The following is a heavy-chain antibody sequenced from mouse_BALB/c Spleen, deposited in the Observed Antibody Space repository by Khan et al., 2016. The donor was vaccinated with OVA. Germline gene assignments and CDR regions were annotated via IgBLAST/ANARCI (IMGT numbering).Heavy chain of an antibody. CDR3: ARPSYYGNPWFTY. Sequence: EVQGVESGGGLVKPGGSLKLSCAPSGFAFSSYDMSWVRQTPEKRLEWVATISGTGIYTYYPDSVKGRFTISRDTARNTLYLQMSSLRSEDTALYYCARPSYYGNPWFTYWGQGTLVTVSA. J-gene: IGHJ3*01. D-gene: IGHD2-10*01. CDR2: ISGTGIYT. V-gene: IGHV5-9*02. CDR1: GFAFSSYD.